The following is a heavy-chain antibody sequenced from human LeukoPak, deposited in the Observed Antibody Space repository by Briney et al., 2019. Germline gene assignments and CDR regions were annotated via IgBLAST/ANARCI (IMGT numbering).Heavy chain of an antibody. J-gene: IGHJ4*02. CDR3: ARLSSGYYPDY. Sequence: SETLSLTCTVSGDSISTYYVSWIRQPAGKGLEWIGRIGPSGSTNYNPSLKSRVTMSVDTSKNQFSLKLSSVTAADTAVYYCARLSSGYYPDYWGQGTLVTVSS. D-gene: IGHD3-22*01. CDR2: IGPSGST. CDR1: GDSISTYY. V-gene: IGHV4-4*07.